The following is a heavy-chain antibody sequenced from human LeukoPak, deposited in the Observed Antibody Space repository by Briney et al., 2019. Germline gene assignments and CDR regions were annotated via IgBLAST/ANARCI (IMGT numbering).Heavy chain of an antibody. D-gene: IGHD2-15*01. Sequence: GGSLRLSCAASGFTFSSYAMSWVRQAPGKGLEWVSAISGSGGSTYYADSVKGRFTISRDNSKNSLYLQMNSLRAEDTAVYYCARDRCSGGSCYKSHWGQGTLVTVSS. CDR1: GFTFSSYA. J-gene: IGHJ4*02. V-gene: IGHV3-23*01. CDR3: ARDRCSGGSCYKSH. CDR2: ISGSGGST.